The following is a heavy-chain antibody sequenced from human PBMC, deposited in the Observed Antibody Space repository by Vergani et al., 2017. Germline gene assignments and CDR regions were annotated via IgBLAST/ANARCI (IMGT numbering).Heavy chain of an antibody. Sequence: QVQLVESGGGVVQPGRSLRLSCAASGSTFTQYGMHWVRQAPGKGLEWVAVTWYDGNNKQYADSVKGRFTISRDNSKSTMYLQMNSLRDEDTGVYYCARDLRLLYNRFDPWGQGNLVTVSS. CDR1: GSTFTQYG. J-gene: IGHJ5*02. D-gene: IGHD1-14*01. CDR3: ARDLRLLYNRFDP. CDR2: TWYDGNNK. V-gene: IGHV3-33*01.